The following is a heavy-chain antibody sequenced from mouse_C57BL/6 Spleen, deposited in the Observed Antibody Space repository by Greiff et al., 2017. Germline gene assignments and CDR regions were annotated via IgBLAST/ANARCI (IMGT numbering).Heavy chain of an antibody. D-gene: IGHD4-1*01. CDR3: ARGTGTRYFDY. Sequence: QVQLQQPGAELVKPGASVKLSCKASGYTFTRYWMHWVKQRPGQGLEWIGMIHPNSGSTNYNEKFKSKATLTVDKSSSTAYMQLSSLTSEDSAVYYCARGTGTRYFDYWGQGTTLTVSS. CDR1: GYTFTRYW. CDR2: IHPNSGST. J-gene: IGHJ2*01. V-gene: IGHV1-64*01.